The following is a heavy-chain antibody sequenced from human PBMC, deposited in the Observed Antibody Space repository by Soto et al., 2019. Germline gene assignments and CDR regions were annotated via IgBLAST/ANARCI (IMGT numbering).Heavy chain of an antibody. J-gene: IGHJ3*02. CDR3: ARRAPRGIDAFDI. Sequence: HPGGSLRLSCAASGLTFNSYAMSWVRQAPGEGLEWVSGIGGSGGSTYYADSVKGRFTISRDNSKNTLYLQMNNLRAEDTAVYYCARRAPRGIDAFDIWGQGTMVTVSS. CDR2: IGGSGGST. D-gene: IGHD3-10*01. CDR1: GLTFNSYA. V-gene: IGHV3-23*01.